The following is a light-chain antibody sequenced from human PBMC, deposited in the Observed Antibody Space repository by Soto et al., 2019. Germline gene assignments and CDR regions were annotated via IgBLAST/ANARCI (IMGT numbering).Light chain of an antibody. J-gene: IGLJ1*01. CDR2: EVN. CDR1: SSDVGGYNY. Sequence: QSVLTQPASVSGSPGQSITISCTGTSSDVGGYNYVSWYQQLPDKAPKLMIYEVNNRPSGVSNRFSGSKSGNTASLTISGLQAEDEADYYCSSYKGSGTLDVFRTGTKSPS. CDR3: SSYKGSGTLDV. V-gene: IGLV2-14*03.